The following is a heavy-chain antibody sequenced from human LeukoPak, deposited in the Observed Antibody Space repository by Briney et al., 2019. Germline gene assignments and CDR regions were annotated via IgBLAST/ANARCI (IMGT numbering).Heavy chain of an antibody. J-gene: IGHJ4*02. Sequence: GGSLRLSCSVSGFTFRSYGMYWVRQGPDKGLEWVAFIRNDGSDKYHADSVKGRFTVSRDNSKDTLYLQMNSLRADDTAVYYCARDSTGWYYQYWGQGTLVTVSS. CDR1: GFTFRSYG. CDR2: IRNDGSDK. D-gene: IGHD6-19*01. V-gene: IGHV3-30*02. CDR3: ARDSTGWYYQY.